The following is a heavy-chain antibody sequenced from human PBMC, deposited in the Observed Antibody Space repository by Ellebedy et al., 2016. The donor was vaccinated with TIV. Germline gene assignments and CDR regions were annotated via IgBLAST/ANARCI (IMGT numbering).Heavy chain of an antibody. CDR3: ARRRGGYNSYYMDV. D-gene: IGHD5-24*01. CDR2: IYYSGTS. J-gene: IGHJ6*03. CDR1: GGYISSYY. V-gene: IGHV4-59*01. Sequence: SETLSLTCTVSGGYISSYYWSWIRQSPGKGLEWNGYIYYSGTSNYIPSLKSRVTISVDTSRNQFSLKLRSVTAADTAVYYCARRRGGYNSYYMDVWGRGTTVTVSS.